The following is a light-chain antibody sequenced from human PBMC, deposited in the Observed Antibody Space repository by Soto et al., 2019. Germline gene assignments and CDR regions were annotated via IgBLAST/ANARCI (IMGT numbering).Light chain of an antibody. V-gene: IGLV1-40*01. CDR1: SSNIGAGYD. Sequence: QSVMTQPPSVSGAPGQRVTISCTGSSSNIGAGYDVHWYQQLPGTAPKLLIYDNTRRPSGVPDRFSGSKSGTSASLAITGLQAEDEGDYYCQSYDSSLSGVVFGGGTQLTVL. CDR3: QSYDSSLSGVV. J-gene: IGLJ2*01. CDR2: DNT.